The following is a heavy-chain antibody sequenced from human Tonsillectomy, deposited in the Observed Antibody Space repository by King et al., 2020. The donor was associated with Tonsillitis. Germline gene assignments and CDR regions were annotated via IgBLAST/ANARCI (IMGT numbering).Heavy chain of an antibody. CDR2: IKQDGSEK. V-gene: IGHV3-7*03. D-gene: IGHD1-26*01. CDR1: GFTLSSYW. J-gene: IGHJ3*02. Sequence: QLVQSGGGLVQPGGSLRLSCAVSGFTLSSYWMTWVRQAPGKGLEWVANIKQDGSEKYYVDSVKGRFTISRDNAKNSLYLQINSLRAEDTAVYYCARDLGAFDIWGQGTMVTVSS. CDR3: ARDLGAFDI.